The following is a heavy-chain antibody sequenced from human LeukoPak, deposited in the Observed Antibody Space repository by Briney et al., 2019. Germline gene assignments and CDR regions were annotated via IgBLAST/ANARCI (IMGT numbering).Heavy chain of an antibody. J-gene: IGHJ6*03. CDR3: ARGIAARPRSYYYYYYYMDV. D-gene: IGHD6-6*01. CDR1: GGSFSGYY. Sequence: SETLSLTCAVYGGSFSGYYWSWIRQPPGKGLEWIGEINHSGSTNYNPSLKSRVTISVDTSKNQFSLKLSSVTAADTAVYYCARGIAARPRSYYYYYYYMDVWGKGTTVTVSS. CDR2: INHSGST. V-gene: IGHV4-34*01.